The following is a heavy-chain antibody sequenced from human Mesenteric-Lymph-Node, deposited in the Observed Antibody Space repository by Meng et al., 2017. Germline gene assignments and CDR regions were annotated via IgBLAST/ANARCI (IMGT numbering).Heavy chain of an antibody. Sequence: QRLLRESGTGLVKPSETLSLTCTASGGPISRTGTCGGWIRQPPRKGLEWIGSQCHADDTYYNPSLMGRVTISVDTSKNQVSLKLTSVTAADTSIYYCVRHTFSGNPGGIDSWGQGILVTVSS. D-gene: IGHD4-23*01. CDR2: QCHADDT. CDR3: VRHTFSGNPGGIDS. J-gene: IGHJ4*02. CDR1: GGPISRTGTC. V-gene: IGHV4-39*01.